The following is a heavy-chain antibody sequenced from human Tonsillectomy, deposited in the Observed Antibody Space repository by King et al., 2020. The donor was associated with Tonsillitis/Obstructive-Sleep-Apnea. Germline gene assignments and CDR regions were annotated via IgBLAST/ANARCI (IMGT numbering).Heavy chain of an antibody. CDR2: IIPIFGTA. D-gene: IGHD1-1*01. Sequence: QLVQSGAEVKKPGSSVKVSCKASGGTFSSYAISWVRQAPGQWLEWMGGIIPIFGTANYAQKFQGRVTITADESTSTAYMELSSLRSEDTAVYYCARDYQRGTGPGDAFDIWGQGTMVTVSS. CDR3: ARDYQRGTGPGDAFDI. J-gene: IGHJ3*02. V-gene: IGHV1-69*01. CDR1: GGTFSSYA.